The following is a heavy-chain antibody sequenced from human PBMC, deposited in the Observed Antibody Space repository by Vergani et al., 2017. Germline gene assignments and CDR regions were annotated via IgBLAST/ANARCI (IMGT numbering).Heavy chain of an antibody. CDR2: ISYDGSNK. V-gene: IGHV3-30-3*01. CDR3: ARYGYSYGYYFDY. Sequence: QVQLVESGGGVVQPGRYLRLYCAASGFTFSSYAMHWVRQAPGKGLEWVAVISYDGSNKYYADSVKGRFTISRDNYKNTLYLQMNSLRAEDTAVYYCARYGYSYGYYFDYWGQGTLVTVSS. CDR1: GFTFSSYA. D-gene: IGHD5-18*01. J-gene: IGHJ4*02.